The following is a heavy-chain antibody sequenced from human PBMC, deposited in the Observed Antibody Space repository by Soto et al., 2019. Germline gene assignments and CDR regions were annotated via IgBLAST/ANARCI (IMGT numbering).Heavy chain of an antibody. CDR3: ARETYRGFYFDY. CDR2: INSDGSRT. CDR1: GFTFTDYW. D-gene: IGHD4-4*01. Sequence: WWCRGLSCAACGFTFTDYWTHWFRQAPGKGLVWVSRINSDGSRTSYADSVTGRFTISRDNAKNTLYLQMNSLRVEDTALYYCARETYRGFYFDYWGQGTLVTVSS. V-gene: IGHV3-74*01. J-gene: IGHJ4*02.